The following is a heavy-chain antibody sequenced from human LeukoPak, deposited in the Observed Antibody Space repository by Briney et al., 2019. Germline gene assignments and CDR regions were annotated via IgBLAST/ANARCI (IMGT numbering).Heavy chain of an antibody. D-gene: IGHD6-19*01. Sequence: GGSLRLSCAASGFTFSDYGMHWARQAPGKGLEWVAFIRYDGSDEYYADSVKGRFTISRDNSKNTLYQQMNSLRAEDTAVYYCAKGGQWLAPGLDYWGQGTLVTVSS. V-gene: IGHV3-30*02. CDR2: IRYDGSDE. CDR1: GFTFSDYG. J-gene: IGHJ4*02. CDR3: AKGGQWLAPGLDY.